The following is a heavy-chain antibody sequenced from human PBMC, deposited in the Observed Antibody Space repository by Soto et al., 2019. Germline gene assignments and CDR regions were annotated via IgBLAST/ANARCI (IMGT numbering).Heavy chain of an antibody. D-gene: IGHD2-15*01. CDR3: ARHGSPLYCRGGSCYGGWFNP. J-gene: IGHJ5*02. CDR1: GGSISSSSYY. V-gene: IGHV4-39*01. Sequence: QLQLQQSGPGLVKPSETLSLTCTVSGGSISSSSYYWGWIRQPPGKGLEWIGSIHYSGSTYYNPSRKRRVTRSVDTSKNQCALNLTSLTAADTAVYYGARHGSPLYCRGGSCYGGWFNPGGQGTLVTVSS. CDR2: IHYSGST.